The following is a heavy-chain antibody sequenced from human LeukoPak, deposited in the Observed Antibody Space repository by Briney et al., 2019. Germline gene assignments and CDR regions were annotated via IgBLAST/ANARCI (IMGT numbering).Heavy chain of an antibody. J-gene: IGHJ6*03. CDR1: GGSLSGDY. V-gene: IGHV4-59*08. CDR3: ARHRWRDYYYYYYMDV. D-gene: IGHD3-3*01. Sequence: SETLSLTCTVSGGSLSGDYWSWIRQPPGKRLEWIGYVSYTGRTKYNPSLQSRVTISIDTSKSQFSLKLSSVTAADTAVYYCARHRWRDYYYYYYMDVWAKGPRSPSP. CDR2: VSYTGRT.